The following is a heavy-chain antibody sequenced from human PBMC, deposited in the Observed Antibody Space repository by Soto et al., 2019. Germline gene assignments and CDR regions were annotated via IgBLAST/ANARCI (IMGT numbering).Heavy chain of an antibody. CDR3: AKDPRSAVDMSVYGMDV. Sequence: GESLKISCTASGFTFNSYGMSWVRQAPGEGLEWVSAISGSSDNTYYVDSVKGRFTVSRDNSKNTLYLQMNSLRAEDTAVYYCAKDPRSAVDMSVYGMDVWGQGTTVTVSS. J-gene: IGHJ6*02. CDR2: ISGSSDNT. CDR1: GFTFNSYG. V-gene: IGHV3-23*01. D-gene: IGHD3-3*01.